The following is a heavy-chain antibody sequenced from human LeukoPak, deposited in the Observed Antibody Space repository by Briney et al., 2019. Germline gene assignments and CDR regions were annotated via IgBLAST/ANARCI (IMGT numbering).Heavy chain of an antibody. CDR3: ASYSSSSGVIDY. CDR2: IYYSGST. D-gene: IGHD6-6*01. CDR1: GGSISGYY. J-gene: IGHJ4*02. Sequence: SETLSLTCTVSGGSISGYYWSWIRQPPGKGLEWIGYIYYSGSTNYNPSLKSRVTISVDTSKNQFSLKLSSVTAADTAVYYCASYSSSSGVIDYWGQGTLVTVSS. V-gene: IGHV4-59*01.